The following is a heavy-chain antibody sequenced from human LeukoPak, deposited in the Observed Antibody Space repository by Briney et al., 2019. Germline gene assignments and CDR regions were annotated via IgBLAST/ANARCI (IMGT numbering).Heavy chain of an antibody. J-gene: IGHJ6*02. CDR3: ARDSSYYYYAMDV. V-gene: IGHV3-74*01. CDR2: INSDGSST. CDR1: GFTFSSYW. Sequence: GGSLRLSCAASGFTFSSYWMHWVRQAPGKGLVWVSRINSDGSSTTYADSVKGRFTISRDNAKNTLYLQMNSLRAEDTAVYYCARDSSYYYYAMDVWGQGTTVTVSS. D-gene: IGHD6-13*01.